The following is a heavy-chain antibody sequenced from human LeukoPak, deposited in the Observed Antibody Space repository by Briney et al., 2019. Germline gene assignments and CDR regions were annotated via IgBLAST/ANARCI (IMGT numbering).Heavy chain of an antibody. CDR1: GFTFSSYG. J-gene: IGHJ3*02. CDR2: IWYDGSNK. D-gene: IGHD3-3*01. V-gene: IGHV3-33*01. Sequence: GGSLRLSCAASGFTFSSYGMHWVRQAPGKELEWVAVIWYDGSNKYYADSVKGRFTISRDNSKNTLYLQMNSLRAEDTAVYYCARDPPHYDFWSGYLDRGAFDIWGQGTMVTVSS. CDR3: ARDPPHYDFWSGYLDRGAFDI.